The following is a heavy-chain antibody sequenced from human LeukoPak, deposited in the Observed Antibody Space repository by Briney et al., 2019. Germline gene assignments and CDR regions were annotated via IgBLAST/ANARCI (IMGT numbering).Heavy chain of an antibody. CDR3: ARARYYDSSGGADY. CDR2: IKQDGSEK. V-gene: IGHV3-7*01. J-gene: IGHJ4*02. Sequence: PGGSLRLSCAVSGFTFSSYWMSWVRQAPGKGLGWVANIKQDGSEKYYVDSVKGRFTISRDNAKNSLYLQMNSLRAEDTAVYYCARARYYDSSGGADYWGQGTLVTVSS. CDR1: GFTFSSYW. D-gene: IGHD3-22*01.